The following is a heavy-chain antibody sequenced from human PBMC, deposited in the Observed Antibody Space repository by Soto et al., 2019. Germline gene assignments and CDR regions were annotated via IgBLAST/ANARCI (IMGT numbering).Heavy chain of an antibody. CDR2: INQDGSEK. CDR1: GFTFSSSW. V-gene: IGHV3-7*01. CDR3: ASAGY. Sequence: GGSLRLSCAAPGFTFSSSWMSWVRQAPGKGLEWVANINQDGSEKYYVDSVKGRFTISRDNAKKSLYLQMNSLRVEDTGVYYCASAGYWGQGVLVTVSS. J-gene: IGHJ4*02.